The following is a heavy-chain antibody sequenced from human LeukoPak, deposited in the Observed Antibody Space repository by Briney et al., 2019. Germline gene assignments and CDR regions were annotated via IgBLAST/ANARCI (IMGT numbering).Heavy chain of an antibody. CDR2: ISSSSSYI. J-gene: IGHJ4*02. D-gene: IGHD2-21*02. V-gene: IGHV3-21*01. CDR3: AGGLYCGGDCYPTHFDY. Sequence: PGGSLRLSCAASGFTFSSYSMNWVRQAPGKGLEWVSSISSSSSYIYYADSVKGRFTISRDNAKNSLYLQMNSLRAEDTAVYYCAGGLYCGGDCYPTHFDYWGQGTLVTVSS. CDR1: GFTFSSYS.